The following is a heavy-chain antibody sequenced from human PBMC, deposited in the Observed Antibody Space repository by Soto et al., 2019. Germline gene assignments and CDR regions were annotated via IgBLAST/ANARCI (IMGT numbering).Heavy chain of an antibody. CDR2: IYYSGST. CDR3: ARRSLGDPHGGRDGFDP. Sequence: LSLTCTVSGGSISSYYWSWIRQPPGKGLEWIGYIYYSGSTNYNPSLKSRVTISVNTSKNQFSLKLSSVTAADTAVYYCARRSLGDPHGGRDGFDPWGQATLVTVSS. V-gene: IGHV4-59*08. J-gene: IGHJ5*02. D-gene: IGHD2-15*01. CDR1: GGSISSYY.